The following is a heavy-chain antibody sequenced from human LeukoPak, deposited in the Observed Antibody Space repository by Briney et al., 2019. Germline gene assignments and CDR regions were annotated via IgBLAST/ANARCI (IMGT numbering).Heavy chain of an antibody. Sequence: GGSLRLSCAASGFTFSSYGMHWVRQAPGKGLEWVAFIRYDGSNKYYADSVKGRFIISRDNSKNTLYLQMNSLRAEDTAVYYCAKDTYCGGDCYSTWPHYYYYYMDVWGKGTTVTVSS. CDR3: AKDTYCGGDCYSTWPHYYYYYMDV. D-gene: IGHD2-21*02. CDR1: GFTFSSYG. J-gene: IGHJ6*03. CDR2: IRYDGSNK. V-gene: IGHV3-30*02.